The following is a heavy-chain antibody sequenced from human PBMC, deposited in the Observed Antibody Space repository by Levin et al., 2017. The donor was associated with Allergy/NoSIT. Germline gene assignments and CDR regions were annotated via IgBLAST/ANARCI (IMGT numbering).Heavy chain of an antibody. V-gene: IGHV3-23*01. CDR2: VSDDGDFT. CDR3: AKDDGTAYYSFDS. D-gene: IGHD1-26*01. CDR1: GFTFDTYA. Sequence: PGGSLRLSCAASGFTFDTYAMNWVRQAPGRGLEWVSSVSDDGDFTFYADSVKRRFTISRDNSRSTLYLQMNSLGAEDTALYYCAKDDGTAYYSFDSWGQGTLVTVSS. J-gene: IGHJ4*02.